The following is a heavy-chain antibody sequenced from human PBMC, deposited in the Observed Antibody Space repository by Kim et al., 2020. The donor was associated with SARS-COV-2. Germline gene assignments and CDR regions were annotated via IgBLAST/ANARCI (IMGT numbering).Heavy chain of an antibody. Sequence: RVTISVDTSKNQFSLKLSSVTAADTAVYYCARVTPGRWLQSLYYYYGMDVWGQGTTVTVSS. V-gene: IGHV4-59*01. J-gene: IGHJ6*02. D-gene: IGHD3-10*01. CDR3: ARVTPGRWLQSLYYYYGMDV.